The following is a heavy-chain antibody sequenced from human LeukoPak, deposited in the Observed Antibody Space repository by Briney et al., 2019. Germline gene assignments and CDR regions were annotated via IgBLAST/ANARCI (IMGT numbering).Heavy chain of an antibody. CDR3: ARDKYFDSTTYYPRFDY. V-gene: IGHV3-7*04. CDR2: IKQDGGER. D-gene: IGHD3-22*01. CDR1: GFTFSSYW. Sequence: GGSLRLSCAASGFTFSSYWMSWVRQAPGKGLEWVANIKQDGGERYYVDSVKGRFTISRDNAKTSLYLQMTSLRAEDTAVYYCARDKYFDSTTYYPRFDYWGQGILVTVSS. J-gene: IGHJ4*02.